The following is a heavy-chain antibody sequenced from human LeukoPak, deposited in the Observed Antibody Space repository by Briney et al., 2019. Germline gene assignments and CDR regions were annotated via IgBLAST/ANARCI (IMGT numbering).Heavy chain of an antibody. CDR3: ARGGYDFWSGYSSTYYYGMDV. CDR1: GGSFSGYY. Sequence: SETLSLTCAVYGGSFSGYYWSWIRQPPGKGLEWIGEINHSGSTNYNPSLKSRVTISVDTSKNQFSLKLSSVTAADTAVYYCARGGYDFWSGYSSTYYYGMDVWGQGTTVTVSS. J-gene: IGHJ6*02. D-gene: IGHD3-3*01. V-gene: IGHV4-34*01. CDR2: INHSGST.